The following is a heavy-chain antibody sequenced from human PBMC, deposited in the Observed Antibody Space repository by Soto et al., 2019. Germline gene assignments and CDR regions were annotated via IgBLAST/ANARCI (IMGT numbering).Heavy chain of an antibody. CDR3: ARLGYFDWLLYGLRQYYFDY. V-gene: IGHV5-51*01. CDR1: GYSFTSYW. Sequence: PGESLKISCKGSGYSFTSYWIGWVRQMPGKGLEWMGIIYPGDSDTRYSPSFQGQVTISADKSISTAYLQWSSLKASDTAMYYCARLGYFDWLLYGLRQYYFDYWGQGTLVTVSS. D-gene: IGHD3-9*01. J-gene: IGHJ4*02. CDR2: IYPGDSDT.